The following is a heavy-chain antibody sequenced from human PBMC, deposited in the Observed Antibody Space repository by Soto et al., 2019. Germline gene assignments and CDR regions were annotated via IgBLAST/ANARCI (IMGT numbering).Heavy chain of an antibody. V-gene: IGHV4-59*01. CDR1: GGSFGGYY. D-gene: IGHD3-10*01. J-gene: IGHJ6*02. CDR3: ARDRYYYGSGSYSHYYYYGMDV. Sequence: SETLSLTCAVYGGSFGGYYWSCIRQPPGKGLEWIGYIYYSGSTNYNPSLKSRVTISVDTSKNQFSLKLSSVTAADTAVYYCARDRYYYGSGSYSHYYYYGMDVWGQGTTVTVS. CDR2: IYYSGST.